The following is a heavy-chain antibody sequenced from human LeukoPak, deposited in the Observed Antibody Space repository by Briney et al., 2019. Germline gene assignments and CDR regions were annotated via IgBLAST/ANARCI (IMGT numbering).Heavy chain of an antibody. Sequence: GESLKISCKASGYSFITYWIAWVRQMPGKGLEWMATIYPGDSDTRYSPSFQGQATISVDKSITTAYLQWSSLKASDTAMYYCAKLRGITSSPFDYWGQGTLVTVSS. V-gene: IGHV5-51*01. CDR3: AKLRGITSSPFDY. D-gene: IGHD6-6*01. CDR1: GYSFITYW. CDR2: IYPGDSDT. J-gene: IGHJ4*02.